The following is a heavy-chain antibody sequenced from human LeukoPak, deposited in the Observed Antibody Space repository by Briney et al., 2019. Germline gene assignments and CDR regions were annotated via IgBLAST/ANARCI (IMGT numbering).Heavy chain of an antibody. CDR1: GFTFNNYA. V-gene: IGHV3-23*01. J-gene: IGHJ4*02. CDR2: ISGSGGST. CDR3: ARTGYYDSSGYYYFHY. D-gene: IGHD3-22*01. Sequence: PGGSVRLSCAASGFTFNNYAMNWVRQAPGKGLEGVSAISGSGGSTYYADSVKGRFTISRDNSKNTLYLQMNSLRAEDTDVYYCARTGYYDSSGYYYFHYWGQGTVVTVSS.